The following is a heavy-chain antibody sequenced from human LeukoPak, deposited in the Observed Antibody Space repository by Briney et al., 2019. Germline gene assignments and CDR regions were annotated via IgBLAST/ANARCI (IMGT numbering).Heavy chain of an antibody. CDR1: GFTFSSYW. CDR3: ARAPFYHILTGYFFDY. Sequence: PGGSLRLSCAASGFTFSSYWMSWVRLAPGKGLEWVANIKQDGSEKYYVDSVKGRFTISRDNAKNSLYLQMNSLRAEDTAVCYCARAPFYHILTGYFFDYWGQGTLVTVSS. V-gene: IGHV3-7*01. J-gene: IGHJ4*02. D-gene: IGHD3-9*01. CDR2: IKQDGSEK.